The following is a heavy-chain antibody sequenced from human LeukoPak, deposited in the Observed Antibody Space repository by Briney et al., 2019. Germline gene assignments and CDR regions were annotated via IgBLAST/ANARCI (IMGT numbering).Heavy chain of an antibody. CDR1: GYSFPSYL. D-gene: IGHD3-3*01. J-gene: IGHJ2*01. CDR2: IYPGDSES. V-gene: IGHV5-51*01. Sequence: GESLKISCKASGYSFPSYLIGWVRQMPGKGLEWMGIIYPGDSESRYSPSFQGHVTISADKSISTAYLQWRSLQASDTAMYFCARGNYDFWSRYSTPYYFDLWGRGTLVTVSS. CDR3: ARGNYDFWSRYSTPYYFDL.